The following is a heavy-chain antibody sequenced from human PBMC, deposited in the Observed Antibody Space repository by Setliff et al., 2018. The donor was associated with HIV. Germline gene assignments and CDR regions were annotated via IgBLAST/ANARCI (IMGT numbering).Heavy chain of an antibody. CDR2: IYWDDDK. Sequence: SGPTLVNPTQTLTLTCTFSGFSLSTSGVGVGWIRQPPGKALEWLALIYWDDDKRYSPSLKSRLTITKDTSKNQVVLTMTNMNPVDTATYYCAHRRQTIAAEDAFDIWGQGTMVTVSS. V-gene: IGHV2-5*02. D-gene: IGHD6-13*01. J-gene: IGHJ3*02. CDR3: AHRRQTIAAEDAFDI. CDR1: GFSLSTSGVG.